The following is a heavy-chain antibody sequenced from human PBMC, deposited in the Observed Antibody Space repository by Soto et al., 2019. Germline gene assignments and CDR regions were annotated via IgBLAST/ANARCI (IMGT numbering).Heavy chain of an antibody. J-gene: IGHJ4*02. CDR1: GFTFSTYE. Sequence: WGSLSLSCAASGFTFSTYEFNWFRQSPGRGLEWISYISVSGNIIKYAESVKGRFTISRDNADNSLHLHMSNLRVDDTALYFCVRDTMRASAAASLDYWGQGTQVTVSS. CDR3: VRDTMRASAAASLDY. D-gene: IGHD2-2*01. CDR2: ISVSGNII. V-gene: IGHV3-48*03.